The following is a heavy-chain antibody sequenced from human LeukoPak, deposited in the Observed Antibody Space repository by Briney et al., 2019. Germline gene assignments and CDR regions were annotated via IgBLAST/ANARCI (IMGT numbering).Heavy chain of an antibody. J-gene: IGHJ3*01. D-gene: IGHD3-9*01. CDR2: ISSSSSYI. Sequence: GGSLRLSCAASGFTFSSYSMNWVRQAPGKGLEWVSSISSSSSYIYYADSVKGRFTISRDNAKNSLYLQMNSLRAEDTAVYYCVGEDYNILTGPGQGAFDVWGQGTVVTVSS. V-gene: IGHV3-21*01. CDR3: VGEDYNILTGPGQGAFDV. CDR1: GFTFSSYS.